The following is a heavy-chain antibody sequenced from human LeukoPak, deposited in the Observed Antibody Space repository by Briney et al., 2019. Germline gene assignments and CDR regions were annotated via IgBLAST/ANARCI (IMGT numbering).Heavy chain of an antibody. Sequence: ASVKVSCKTSGYPFTGYYMHWVRQAPGQGLEWMGWINPSSGDTNYAQNFQGRVTMTRDTSISTAYMELSRLTPDDTAVYYCARDGNEAVAGTGAVTYWGQGTLVTVSS. CDR2: INPSSGDT. D-gene: IGHD6-19*01. CDR1: GYPFTGYY. J-gene: IGHJ4*02. V-gene: IGHV1-2*02. CDR3: ARDGNEAVAGTGAVTY.